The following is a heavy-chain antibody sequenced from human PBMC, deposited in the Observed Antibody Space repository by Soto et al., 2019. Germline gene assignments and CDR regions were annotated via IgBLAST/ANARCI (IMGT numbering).Heavy chain of an antibody. Sequence: QVQLVQSGAEVKKPGASVKVSCKASGYTFTSYDINWVRQATGQGLEWMGWMKPNSGNTGYAQKFQGRVTMTRHTSISTAYMELSSLRSEDTAVYYCARGFRLHSSSSDNYYYYSMDVWGKGTTVTVSS. CDR3: ARGFRLHSSSSDNYYYYSMDV. CDR2: MKPNSGNT. CDR1: GYTFTSYD. V-gene: IGHV1-8*01. J-gene: IGHJ6*03. D-gene: IGHD6-6*01.